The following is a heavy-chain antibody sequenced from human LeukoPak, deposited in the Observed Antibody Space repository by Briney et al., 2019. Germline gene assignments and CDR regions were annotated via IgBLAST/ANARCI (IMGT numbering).Heavy chain of an antibody. D-gene: IGHD6-13*01. CDR2: IIPIFGTA. CDR3: AGGPYIAAAGDY. J-gene: IGHJ4*02. Sequence: GASVKVSCKASGYTFTSYDINWVRQAPGQGLEWMGGIIPIFGTANYAQKFQGRVTITTDESTSTAYMELSSLRSEDTAVYYCAGGPYIAAAGDYWGQGTLVTVSS. CDR1: GYTFTSYD. V-gene: IGHV1-69*05.